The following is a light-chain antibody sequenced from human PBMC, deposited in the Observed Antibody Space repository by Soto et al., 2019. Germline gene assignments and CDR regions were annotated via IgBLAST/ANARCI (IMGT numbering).Light chain of an antibody. CDR3: QTWGTGIHGV. CDR2: LYSDGSH. J-gene: IGLJ3*02. V-gene: IGLV4-69*01. Sequence: QPVLTQSPSASASLGASVKLTCTLSSGHSNYAIAWHQQQPEKGPRFLMKLYSDGSHNKGDGIPDRFSGSSSGAERYLTISSLQSEDEADYYCQTWGTGIHGVFGGGTKLTVL. CDR1: SGHSNYA.